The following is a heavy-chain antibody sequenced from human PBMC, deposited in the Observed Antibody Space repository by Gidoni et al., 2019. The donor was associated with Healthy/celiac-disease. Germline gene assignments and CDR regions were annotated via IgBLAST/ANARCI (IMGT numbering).Heavy chain of an antibody. CDR3: ERDHSY. Sequence: QVHLVHSVAAFKKPGSSVKVSCNASVGTFSSYAISWVRQAPGQGLEWMGGIIPIFGTANYAQKCQGRVTINAEESTSTAYMELSSLRSEDTAVYYCERDHSYWGQGTLVTVSS. CDR2: IIPIFGTA. CDR1: VGTFSSYA. V-gene: IGHV1-69*01. J-gene: IGHJ4*02.